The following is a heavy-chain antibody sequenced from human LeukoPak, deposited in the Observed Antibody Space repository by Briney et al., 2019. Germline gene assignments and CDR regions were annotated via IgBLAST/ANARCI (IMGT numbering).Heavy chain of an antibody. D-gene: IGHD3-9*01. V-gene: IGHV4-59*08. CDR2: IYYSGST. CDR3: ARWYRALTGTNWFDP. J-gene: IGHJ5*02. CDR1: GGSISSYY. Sequence: SETLSLTCTVSGGSISSYYWSWIRQPPGEGLEWIGYIYYSGSTNYNPSLKSRVTISVDTSKNQFSLKLSSVTAADTAVYYCARWYRALTGTNWFDPWGQGTLVTVSS.